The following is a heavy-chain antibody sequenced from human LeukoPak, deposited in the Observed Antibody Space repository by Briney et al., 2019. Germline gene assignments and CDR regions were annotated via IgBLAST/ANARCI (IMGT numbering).Heavy chain of an antibody. CDR1: GFTFSSYA. V-gene: IGHV3-23*01. J-gene: IGHJ4*02. D-gene: IGHD3-22*01. CDR3: VRDWGYDSSGYWQKYFDT. CDR2: ISGSDGST. Sequence: PGGSLRLSCAASGFTFSSYAMHWVRQAPGKGLEWVSGISGSDGSTNYADSVKGRFTISRDNAKNTLYLQMNSLRAEDTAVYYCVRDWGYDSSGYWQKYFDTWGQGTLVTVSS.